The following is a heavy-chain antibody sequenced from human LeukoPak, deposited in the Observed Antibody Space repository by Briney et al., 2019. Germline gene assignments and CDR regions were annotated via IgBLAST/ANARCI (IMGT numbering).Heavy chain of an antibody. CDR2: IKGDDSAR. CDR1: GFTFSTYW. D-gene: IGHD1-26*01. J-gene: IGHJ4*02. Sequence: GGSLRLSCAASGFTFSTYWMVWVRQARGKGLEWVANIKGDDSARHQADSVRGRFTISRDNAQNSVYLQMSSLRGEDTAIYYCARDVVGSLDYWGQGTLVTVSS. V-gene: IGHV3-7*01. CDR3: ARDVVGSLDY.